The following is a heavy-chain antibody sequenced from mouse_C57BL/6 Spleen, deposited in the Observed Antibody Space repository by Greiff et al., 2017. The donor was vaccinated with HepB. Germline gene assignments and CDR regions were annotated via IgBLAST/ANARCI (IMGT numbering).Heavy chain of an antibody. V-gene: IGHV1-4*01. CDR2: INPSSGYT. J-gene: IGHJ3*01. CDR3: ARDGNYGAWFAY. D-gene: IGHD2-1*01. CDR1: GYTFTSYT. Sequence: VQLQQSGAELARPGASVKMSCKASGYTFTSYTMHWVKQRPGQGLDWIGYINPSSGYTKYNQKFKDKATLTADKSSSTAYMQLSSLTSEDAAVYYCARDGNYGAWFAYWGQGTLVTVSA.